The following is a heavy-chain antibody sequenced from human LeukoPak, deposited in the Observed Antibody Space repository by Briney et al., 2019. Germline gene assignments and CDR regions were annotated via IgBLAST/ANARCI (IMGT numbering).Heavy chain of an antibody. D-gene: IGHD6-13*01. Sequence: GGSLRLSCAASGFTFSSYGMHWVRQAPGKGLEWVAVISYDGSNKYYTDSVKGRFTISRDNSKNTLYLQMNSLRAEDTAVYYCARAEGGYSSIRGYFQHWGQGTLVTVSS. V-gene: IGHV3-30*03. CDR1: GFTFSSYG. CDR2: ISYDGSNK. J-gene: IGHJ1*01. CDR3: ARAEGGYSSIRGYFQH.